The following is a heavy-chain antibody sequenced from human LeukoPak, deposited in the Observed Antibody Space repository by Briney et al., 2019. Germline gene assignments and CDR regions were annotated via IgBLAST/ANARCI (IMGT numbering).Heavy chain of an antibody. CDR1: GYSISSGYY. J-gene: IGHJ4*02. CDR2: IYQSGST. V-gene: IGHV4-38-2*01. D-gene: IGHD2-15*01. CDR3: SRGLQGGGYFDY. Sequence: PSETPSLTCAVSGYSISSGYYWGWIRQPPGKGLEWIGRIYQSGSTYHNPSLKSRVTISVDTSKNTFSLELGSVAAGDTAVYYCSRGLQGGGYFDYWGQGTLVSVSS.